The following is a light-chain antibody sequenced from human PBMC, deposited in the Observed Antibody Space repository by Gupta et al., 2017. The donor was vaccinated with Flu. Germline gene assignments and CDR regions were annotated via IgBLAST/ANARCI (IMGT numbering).Light chain of an antibody. CDR1: QGIGSY. J-gene: IGKJ5*01. CDR3: QQSWYWPNT. CDR2: ATS. V-gene: IGKV3-11*01. Sequence: PATLSWSAGERATLTCRASQGIGSYLNWYQQKPGQAPRLLIYATSDLDTGIPARFSGSGSGTEFTLTISSLEPEDFAIYYCQQSWYWPNTFGQGTRMEIK.